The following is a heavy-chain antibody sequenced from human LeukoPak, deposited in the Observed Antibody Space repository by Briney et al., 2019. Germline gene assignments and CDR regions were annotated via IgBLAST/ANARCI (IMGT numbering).Heavy chain of an antibody. V-gene: IGHV3-33*01. J-gene: IGHJ4*02. CDR1: GFIFSGYA. CDR3: ARLYRSASFDY. Sequence: GGSLRLSCAASGFIFSGYAMHWVRQAPGKGLEWVAVIWYDGSKKYYVDSVKGRFTISRDNSKSTLYLQMSSLRAEDTAVYYCARLYRSASFDYWGQGTLVTVSS. D-gene: IGHD6-25*01. CDR2: IWYDGSKK.